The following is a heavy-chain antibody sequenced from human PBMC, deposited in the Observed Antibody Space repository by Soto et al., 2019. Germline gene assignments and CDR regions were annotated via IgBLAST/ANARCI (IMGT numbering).Heavy chain of an antibody. V-gene: IGHV4-31*03. D-gene: IGHD4-17*01. CDR1: GGSISSGGYY. CDR2: IYYSGST. Sequence: SETLSLTCTVSGGSISSGGYYWSWIRQHPGKGLEWIGYIYYSGSTYYNPSLKSRVTISVDTSKNQFSLKLSSVTAADTAVYYCARVTTVTKSYYYYGMDVWGQGTTVTVSS. CDR3: ARVTTVTKSYYYYGMDV. J-gene: IGHJ6*02.